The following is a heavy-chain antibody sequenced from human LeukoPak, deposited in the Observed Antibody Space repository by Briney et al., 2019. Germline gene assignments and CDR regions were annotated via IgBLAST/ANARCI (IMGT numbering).Heavy chain of an antibody. CDR1: GGSISGSSYY. J-gene: IGHJ4*02. V-gene: IGHV4-39*01. CDR2: IYYSGST. D-gene: IGHD3-16*01. Sequence: PSETLSLTCTVSGGSISGSSYYWGWIRQPPGKGLEWIGNIYYSGSTYYNPSLKSRVTISVDTSKNQFSLKLSSVTAADTAVYYCARREITQTPGYYFDYWGQGTLVTVSS. CDR3: ARREITQTPGYYFDY.